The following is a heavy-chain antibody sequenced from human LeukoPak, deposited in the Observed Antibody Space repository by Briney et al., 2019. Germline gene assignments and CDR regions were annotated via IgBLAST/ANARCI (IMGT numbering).Heavy chain of an antibody. CDR1: GFTFSSYW. J-gene: IGHJ1*01. D-gene: IGHD2-21*01. Sequence: PGGSLRLSCAASGFTFSSYWMSWVRQAPGKGLEWVANIKQDGSEKYYVDSVKGRFTISRDNAKNSLYLQMNSLRAEDTAVYYCASEPPRSRFHAEYFQHWGQGTLVTVSA. V-gene: IGHV3-7*01. CDR3: ASEPPRSRFHAEYFQH. CDR2: IKQDGSEK.